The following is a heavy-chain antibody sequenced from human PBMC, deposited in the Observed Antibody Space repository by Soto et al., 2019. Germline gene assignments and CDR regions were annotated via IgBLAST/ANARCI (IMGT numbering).Heavy chain of an antibody. CDR2: ISYDGSNK. J-gene: IGHJ3*02. Sequence: PGGSLRLSCAASGFTFSSYGMHWVRQAPGKGLEWVAVISYDGSNKYYADSVKGRFTISRDNSKNSLYLQMNSLRAEDTALYYCANYYYDSSGYSLGAFDIWGQGTMVTVSS. CDR1: GFTFSSYG. D-gene: IGHD3-22*01. CDR3: ANYYYDSSGYSLGAFDI. V-gene: IGHV3-30*18.